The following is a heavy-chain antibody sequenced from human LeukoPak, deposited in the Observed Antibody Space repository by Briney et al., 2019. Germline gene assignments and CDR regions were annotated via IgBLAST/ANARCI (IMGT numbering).Heavy chain of an antibody. CDR3: ARDVKEWLVEGGAFDI. D-gene: IGHD6-19*01. J-gene: IGHJ3*02. CDR1: GYTFTSYY. CDR2: INPSGGST. Sequence: GASVKVSCKASGYTFTSYYMHWVLQVPGQGLEWMGTINPSGGSTNYAQKFQGRVTMTTDTSTSTAYMELRSLRSDDTAVYYCARDVKEWLVEGGAFDIWGQGTMVTVSS. V-gene: IGHV1-46*01.